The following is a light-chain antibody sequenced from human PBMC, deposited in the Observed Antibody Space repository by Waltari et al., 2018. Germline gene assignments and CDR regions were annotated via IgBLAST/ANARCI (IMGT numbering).Light chain of an antibody. Sequence: TITCRASQHVSGYLAWYQQKPGQAPRLLIYAASTLQTGVPSRFSGSGSGTDFTLIISCLQAEDFAIYFCQQYYSDPLTFGGGTKVEIK. CDR1: QHVSGY. CDR3: QQYYSDPLT. V-gene: IGKV1-8*01. J-gene: IGKJ4*01. CDR2: AAS.